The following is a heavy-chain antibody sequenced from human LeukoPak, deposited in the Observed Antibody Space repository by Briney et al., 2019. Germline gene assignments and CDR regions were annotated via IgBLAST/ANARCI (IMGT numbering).Heavy chain of an antibody. CDR3: AKGYSGYDFSDY. CDR2: ISYDGSNK. CDR1: GFTFSSYG. Sequence: GGSPRLSCAASGFTFSSYGMHWVRQAPGKGLEWVAVISYDGSNKYYADSVKGRFTISRDNSKNTLYLQMNSLRAEDTAVYYCAKGYSGYDFSDYWGQGTLVTVSS. V-gene: IGHV3-30*18. J-gene: IGHJ4*02. D-gene: IGHD5-12*01.